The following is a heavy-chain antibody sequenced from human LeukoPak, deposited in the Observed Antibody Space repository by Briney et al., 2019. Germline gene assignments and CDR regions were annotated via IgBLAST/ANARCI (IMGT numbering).Heavy chain of an antibody. CDR1: GFTFSSYT. Sequence: GRSLRLSCSASGFTFSSYTMNWVRQAPGEGLEWVSSISSGSNYIYYADSLKGRFTISRDNARNSLYLQMNSLRAEDTAVYYCAREAYCSGGSCYYFDYWGQGTLVTVSS. J-gene: IGHJ4*02. V-gene: IGHV3-21*01. CDR2: ISSGSNYI. CDR3: AREAYCSGGSCYYFDY. D-gene: IGHD2-15*01.